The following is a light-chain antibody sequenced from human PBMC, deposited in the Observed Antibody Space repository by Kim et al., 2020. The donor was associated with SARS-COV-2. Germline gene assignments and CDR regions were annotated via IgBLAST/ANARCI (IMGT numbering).Light chain of an antibody. CDR2: DVT. CDR3: SSYTSSTNLGV. Sequence: QSALTQPASVSGSTGQSITISCTGTSSDVGGYNFVSWYQQHLGEAPKLIIYDVTIRPSGVSNRFSGSKSGNTASLTISGLQAEDEADYYCSSYTSSTNLGVFGGGTQLTVL. J-gene: IGLJ2*01. V-gene: IGLV2-14*03. CDR1: SSDVGGYNF.